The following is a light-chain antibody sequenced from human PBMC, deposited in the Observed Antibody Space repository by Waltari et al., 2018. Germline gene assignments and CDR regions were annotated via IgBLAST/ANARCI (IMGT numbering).Light chain of an antibody. V-gene: IGLV3-1*01. CDR3: QAWDDTTAWV. CDR1: NMRHKY. Sequence: SYKLTQTPSLAVSPGQTASITCSGENMRHKYVCWYQQKTGQSPELVIYQDDKRPSGIPERFSGSNSGDTATLTISGTQPMDEADYYGQAWDDTTAWVFGGGTKLTVL. J-gene: IGLJ3*02. CDR2: QDD.